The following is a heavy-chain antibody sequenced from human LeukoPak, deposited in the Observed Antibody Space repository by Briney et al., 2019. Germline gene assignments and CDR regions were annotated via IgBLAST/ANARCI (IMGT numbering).Heavy chain of an antibody. CDR1: GYTFTSYG. D-gene: IGHD1-7*01. V-gene: IGHV1-18*01. CDR2: ISAYNGNT. J-gene: IGHJ6*02. CDR3: AREVTGTTRYYYGMDV. Sequence: GASVKVSCKASGYTFTSYGISWVRQAPGQGLEWMGWISAYNGNTNYAQKLQGRVTMTTDTSTRTAYMELRSLRSDDTAVYYCAREVTGTTRYYYGMDVWGQGTTVTVSS.